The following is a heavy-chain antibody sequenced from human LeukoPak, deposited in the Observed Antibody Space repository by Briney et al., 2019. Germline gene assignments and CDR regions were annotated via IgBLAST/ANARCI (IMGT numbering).Heavy chain of an antibody. Sequence: ASVKVSCKASGYTFTNYDINWVRQATGQGLEWMGYMDANSGNAGYAQKFQGRVTITRNTSISTAYMELSSLRSEDTAVYYCARGKDSSSWYNYYYMDVWGKGTTVTVSS. CDR1: GYTFTNYD. CDR2: MDANSGNA. J-gene: IGHJ6*03. D-gene: IGHD6-13*01. CDR3: ARGKDSSSWYNYYYMDV. V-gene: IGHV1-8*03.